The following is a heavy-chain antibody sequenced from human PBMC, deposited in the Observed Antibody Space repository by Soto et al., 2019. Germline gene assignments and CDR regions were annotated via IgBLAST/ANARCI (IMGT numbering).Heavy chain of an antibody. CDR1: DASIRSGGYS. CDR3: ARGGDGDFDY. CDR2: IYRFGST. D-gene: IGHD4-17*01. V-gene: IGHV4-30-2*01. Sequence: QLQLQESGSGLVKPSQILSLTCAVSDASIRSGGYSWSWIRQPPGKGLEWIGYIYRFGSTYYNPSLKSRVTISVDRSKNQFSLRLSSVTAADTAVYYCARGGDGDFDYWGQGTLVTVSS. J-gene: IGHJ4*02.